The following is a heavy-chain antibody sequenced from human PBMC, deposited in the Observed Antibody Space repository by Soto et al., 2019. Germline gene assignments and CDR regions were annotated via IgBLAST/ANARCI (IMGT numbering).Heavy chain of an antibody. CDR1: GGSISSYY. CDR3: ARHLGGAFDI. Sequence: SETLSLTCTVSGGSISSYYWSWIRQPPGKGLEWIGYIYYSGSTNYNPSLKSRVTISVDTSKNQFSLKPSSVTAADTAVYYCARHLGGAFDIWGQGTMVTVSS. V-gene: IGHV4-59*08. CDR2: IYYSGST. J-gene: IGHJ3*02. D-gene: IGHD3-16*01.